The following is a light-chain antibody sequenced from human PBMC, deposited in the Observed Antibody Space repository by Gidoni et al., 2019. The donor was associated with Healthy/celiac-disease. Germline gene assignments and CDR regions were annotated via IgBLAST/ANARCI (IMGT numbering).Light chain of an antibody. CDR3: KQYYDSPRT. CDR2: WAS. CDR1: QTVLYRSDNRNY. J-gene: IGKJ1*01. Sequence: DIVMTQSPDSLAASLDERSTINCKSSQTVLYRSDNRNYLAWYKQKPGQSPKLLIYWASTRASGVPDRFSGSGSGTDFTLNISTLQAEDAAVYFCKQYYDSPRTFGQGTKVEIK. V-gene: IGKV4-1*01.